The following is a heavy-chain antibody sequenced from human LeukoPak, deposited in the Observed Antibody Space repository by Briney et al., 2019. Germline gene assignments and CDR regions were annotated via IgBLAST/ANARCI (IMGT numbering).Heavy chain of an antibody. D-gene: IGHD5-24*01. CDR1: GFTFSNYA. Sequence: PGGSLRLSCAASGFTFSNYAMNWVRQAPGKGLEWVSSFSGSGGSTYYADSVKGRLTISRDNSKNTLYLQMNRLRAEDTAIYYCARSGYNRFDYWGQGTLVTVSS. CDR2: FSGSGGST. J-gene: IGHJ4*02. CDR3: ARSGYNRFDY. V-gene: IGHV3-23*01.